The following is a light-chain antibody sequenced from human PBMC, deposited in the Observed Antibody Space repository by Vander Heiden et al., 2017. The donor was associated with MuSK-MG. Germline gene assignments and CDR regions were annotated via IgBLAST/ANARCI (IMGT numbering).Light chain of an antibody. Sequence: EIVLTQSPGTLSLSPGERATLSCRASQSVSSSYLAWYQQTPGQAPRLIIYGASSRATGIPDRFSGSGSGTDFTLTISRLEPEDFAVYYCQQYGSSLYTFGQGTKLEIK. CDR1: QSVSSSY. CDR3: QQYGSSLYT. V-gene: IGKV3-20*01. J-gene: IGKJ2*01. CDR2: GAS.